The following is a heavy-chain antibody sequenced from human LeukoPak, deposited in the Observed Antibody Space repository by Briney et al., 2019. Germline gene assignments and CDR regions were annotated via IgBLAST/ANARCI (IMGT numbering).Heavy chain of an antibody. CDR1: GGSISSSSYY. CDR2: INHSGST. CDR3: ARVLGFSWTVAAAGRWFDP. D-gene: IGHD6-13*01. Sequence: SETLSLTCTVSGGSISSSSYYWSWIRQPPGKGLEWIGEINHSGSTNYNPSLKSRVTISVDTSKNQFSLKLSSVTAADTAVYYCARVLGFSWTVAAAGRWFDPWGQGTLVTVSS. V-gene: IGHV4-39*07. J-gene: IGHJ5*02.